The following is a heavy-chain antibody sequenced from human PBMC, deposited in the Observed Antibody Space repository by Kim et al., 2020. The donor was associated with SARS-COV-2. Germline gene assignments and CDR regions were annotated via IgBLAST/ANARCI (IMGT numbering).Heavy chain of an antibody. CDR3: ARDIAAAGTSDY. D-gene: IGHD6-13*01. V-gene: IGHV3-30*04. J-gene: IGHJ4*02. Sequence: GGSLRLSCVASGFTFSSYAMHWVRQAPGKGLEWVAVISYDGINKYYADSVKGRFTISRDNSKNTLYLQMNSLRAEDTAVYYCARDIAAAGTSDYWGQGTLVTVSS. CDR2: ISYDGINK. CDR1: GFTFSSYA.